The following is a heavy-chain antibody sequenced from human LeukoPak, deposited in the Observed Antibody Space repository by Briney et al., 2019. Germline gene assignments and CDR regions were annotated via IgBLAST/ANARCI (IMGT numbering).Heavy chain of an antibody. Sequence: ASVKVSCKASGYTFTSYGISWVRQAPGQGLEWMGWISAYNGNTNYAQKLQGRVTMTTDTSTSTAYMELRSLRSDDTAVYYCASENGVDYYYYYMDVWGKGTTVTVSS. CDR3: ASENGVDYYYYYMDV. V-gene: IGHV1-18*01. CDR1: GYTFTSYG. CDR2: ISAYNGNT. J-gene: IGHJ6*03. D-gene: IGHD1-1*01.